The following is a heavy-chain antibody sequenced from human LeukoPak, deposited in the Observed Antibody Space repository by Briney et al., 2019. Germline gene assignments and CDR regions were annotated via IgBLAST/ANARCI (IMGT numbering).Heavy chain of an antibody. CDR2: INPSGDPT. J-gene: IGHJ6*03. Sequence: GASVKVSCKASGYTFTSYYMHWVRQAPGQGLEWVGIINPSGDPTTYAQKFQGRVTMTSDMSTSTVYMELSSLRSEDMAVYYCARARYETRIWPKSRYDYYHYMDVWGKGTTVTVSS. D-gene: IGHD3-3*01. CDR1: GYTFTSYY. V-gene: IGHV1-46*01. CDR3: ARARYETRIWPKSRYDYYHYMDV.